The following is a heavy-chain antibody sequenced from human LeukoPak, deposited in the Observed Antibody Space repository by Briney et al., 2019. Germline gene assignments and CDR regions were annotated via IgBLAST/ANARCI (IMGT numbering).Heavy chain of an antibody. J-gene: IGHJ4*02. V-gene: IGHV3-7*01. Sequence: GGSLRLSCAASGFTFSSYAMSWVRQAPGQGLEWVANIKQDGSEKYYVDSAKGRFTISRDNAKNSLYLQMNSLRAEDTAVYYCARGGPSVTPYYWGQGTLVTVSS. D-gene: IGHD4-17*01. CDR1: GFTFSSYA. CDR2: IKQDGSEK. CDR3: ARGGPSVTPYY.